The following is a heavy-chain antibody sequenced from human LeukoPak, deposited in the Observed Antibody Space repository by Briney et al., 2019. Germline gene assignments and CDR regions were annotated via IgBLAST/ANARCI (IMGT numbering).Heavy chain of an antibody. D-gene: IGHD3-22*01. CDR3: AREGHYYDSSGYYDQLYYFDY. CDR2: INPSGGST. J-gene: IGHJ4*02. Sequence: ASVKVSCKASGYTFTSYYMHWMRQAPGQGLEWMGIINPSGGSTSYAQKFQGRVTMTRDTSTSTVYMELSSLRSEDTAVYYCAREGHYYDSSGYYDQLYYFDYWGQGTLVTVSS. CDR1: GYTFTSYY. V-gene: IGHV1-46*01.